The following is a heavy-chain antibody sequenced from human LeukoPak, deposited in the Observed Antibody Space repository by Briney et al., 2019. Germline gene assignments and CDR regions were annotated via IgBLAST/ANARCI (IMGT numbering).Heavy chain of an antibody. CDR2: IKQDGSEN. CDR1: GFTFSSYW. CDR3: ARARYYGSGSYSGPIYYFDY. Sequence: GGSLRLSCAASGFTFSSYWMSWVRQAPGKGLEWVANIKQDGSENYYVDSVKGRFTISRDNAKNSLYLQMNSLRAEDTAVYYCARARYYGSGSYSGPIYYFDYWGQGTLVAVSS. V-gene: IGHV3-7*01. D-gene: IGHD3-10*01. J-gene: IGHJ4*02.